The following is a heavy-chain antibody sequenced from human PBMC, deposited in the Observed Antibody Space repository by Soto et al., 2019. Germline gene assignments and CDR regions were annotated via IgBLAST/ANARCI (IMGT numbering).Heavy chain of an antibody. D-gene: IGHD5-12*01. CDR2: ISSSGSTI. V-gene: IGHV3-11*01. CDR1: GFTFSDYY. J-gene: IGHJ6*02. Sequence: GGSLRLSCAASGFTFSDYYMSWIRQAPGKGLEWVSYISSSGSTIYYADSVKGRFTISSANAKNSLYLQMNSLRAEDTAVYYCANSRGDGYNLSYYYYCMDVWGQGTTVTVAS. CDR3: ANSRGDGYNLSYYYYCMDV.